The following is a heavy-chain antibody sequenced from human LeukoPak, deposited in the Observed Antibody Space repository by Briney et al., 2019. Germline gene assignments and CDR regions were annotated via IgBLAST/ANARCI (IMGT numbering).Heavy chain of an antibody. CDR2: ISVSGNT. V-gene: IGHV3-23*01. CDR1: GFTLSSYA. Sequence: GGSLRLSCAASGFTLSSYAMSWVRQGPGRGLEWVSAISVSGNTYHADSVKGRFTISRDSSKNTLYLQMNSLRAEDAAVYYCAKAPVTTCSGAYCYPFDYWGQGTLVTVSS. CDR3: AKAPVTTCSGAYCYPFDY. J-gene: IGHJ4*02. D-gene: IGHD2-15*01.